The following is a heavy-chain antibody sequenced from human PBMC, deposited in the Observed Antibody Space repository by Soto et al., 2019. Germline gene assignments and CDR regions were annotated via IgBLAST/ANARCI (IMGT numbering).Heavy chain of an antibody. CDR2: INSDGSST. D-gene: IGHD2-2*01. J-gene: IGHJ4*02. V-gene: IGHV3-74*01. CDR3: ATAVPFDY. CDR1: GFTFSNYW. Sequence: EVQLVESGGGLVQPGGSLRLSCAASGFTFSNYWMHWVRQAPGKGLVWVSRINSDGSSTFYADSVKGRFTITRDNAKNTPYSEVNRLGYDCAALYCGATAVPFDYWGQGTLVTVSS.